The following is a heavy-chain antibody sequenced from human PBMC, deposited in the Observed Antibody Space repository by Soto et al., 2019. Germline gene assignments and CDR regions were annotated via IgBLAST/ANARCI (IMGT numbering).Heavy chain of an antibody. CDR1: GGSISSYY. CDR3: AGAGNLGYWYFDL. V-gene: IGHV4-59*12. CDR2: IYYSGST. J-gene: IGHJ2*01. Sequence: SETLSLTCTVSGGSISSYYWSWIRQPPGKGLEWIGYIYYSGSTNYNPSLKSRVTISVDTSKNQFSLNLSSVTAADTAVYYCAGAGNLGYWYFDLWGRGTLVTVSS. D-gene: IGHD3-10*01.